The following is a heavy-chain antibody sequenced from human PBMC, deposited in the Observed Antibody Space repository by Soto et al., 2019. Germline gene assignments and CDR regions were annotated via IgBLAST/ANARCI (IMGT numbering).Heavy chain of an antibody. CDR1: GYTFTGYA. V-gene: IGHV1-18*01. CDR3: ARCSSDYNDDALSIKY. D-gene: IGHD4-17*01. CDR2: ISAYSGHT. J-gene: IGHJ1*01. Sequence: QVQLVQSGAEVKRPGASVKVSCKASGYTFTGYAFSWVRQAPGQGLEWMGWISAYSGHTVYSQKFQDRVTMTTDPSTPTTYLAVRSLGSDDTAVYYCARCSSDYNDDALSIKYWGQGILVTVS.